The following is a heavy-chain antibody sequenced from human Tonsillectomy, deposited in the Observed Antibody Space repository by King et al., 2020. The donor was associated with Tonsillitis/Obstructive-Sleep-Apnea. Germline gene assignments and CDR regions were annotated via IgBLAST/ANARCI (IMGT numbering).Heavy chain of an antibody. Sequence: QLQESGPGLVKPSETLSLTCTVSGGSISSYYWSWIRQPPGEGLEWIGYSNYSGSTNYNPSLKSRVTIAVDTSKNQVSLKLSSVTAADTAVYYCARVHCSSTSCYTGEYYLAYWGQGTLVTVSS. CDR3: ARVHCSSTSCYTGEYYLAY. D-gene: IGHD2-2*02. J-gene: IGHJ4*02. CDR1: GGSISSYY. V-gene: IGHV4-59*01. CDR2: SNYSGST.